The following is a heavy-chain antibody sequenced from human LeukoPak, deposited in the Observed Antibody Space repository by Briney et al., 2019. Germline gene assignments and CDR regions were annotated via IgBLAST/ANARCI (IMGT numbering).Heavy chain of an antibody. Sequence: ASVKVSCKASGYTFTGYYMHWVRQAPGQGLEWMGWINPNSGGTNYAQKFQGRVTMTRDTSISTAYMELGRLRSDDTAVYYCAGVYCSSTSCSFDYWGQGTLVTVSS. CDR1: GYTFTGYY. V-gene: IGHV1-2*02. CDR3: AGVYCSSTSCSFDY. D-gene: IGHD2-2*01. J-gene: IGHJ4*02. CDR2: INPNSGGT.